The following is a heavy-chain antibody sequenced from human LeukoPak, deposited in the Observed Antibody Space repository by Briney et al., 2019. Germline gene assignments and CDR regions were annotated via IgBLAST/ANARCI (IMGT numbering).Heavy chain of an antibody. V-gene: IGHV4-34*01. Sequence: PAETLSLTCAVYGGSFSGYYWSWIRQPPGKGLEWIGEINQSGSTNYNPSLKSRVTISVDTSKNQFSLKLSSVTAADTAVYYCARETYSTSNYYYYYGMDVWGQGTTVTVSS. D-gene: IGHD6-6*01. J-gene: IGHJ6*02. CDR1: GGSFSGYY. CDR2: INQSGST. CDR3: ARETYSTSNYYYYYGMDV.